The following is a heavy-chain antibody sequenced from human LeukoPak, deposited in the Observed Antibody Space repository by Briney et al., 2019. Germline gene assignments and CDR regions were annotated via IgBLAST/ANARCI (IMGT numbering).Heavy chain of an antibody. CDR1: GFTFSSYD. V-gene: IGHV3-13*01. CDR3: ARASSRFGNYFDY. D-gene: IGHD3-10*01. J-gene: IGHJ4*02. Sequence: GGSLRLSCAASGFTFSSYDMHWVRQATGKGLEWVLAIGTAGDTYYPGSVKGRFTISRENAKNSLYLQMNSLRAGDTAVYYCARASSRFGNYFDYWGQGTLVTVSS. CDR2: IGTAGDT.